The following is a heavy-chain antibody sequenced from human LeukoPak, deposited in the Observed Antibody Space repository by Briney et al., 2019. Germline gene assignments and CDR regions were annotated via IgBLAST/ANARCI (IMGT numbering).Heavy chain of an antibody. V-gene: IGHV5-51*01. D-gene: IGHD6-6*01. Sequence: GESLKISCKGSGYSFTSYWIGWVRQMPGKGLEWMGIIYPGDSDTRYSPSFQGQVTISADKSISTAYLQWSSLKASDTAMYYCARHLVAARRGDASDIWGQGTMVTVSS. CDR3: ARHLVAARRGDASDI. CDR2: IYPGDSDT. J-gene: IGHJ3*02. CDR1: GYSFTSYW.